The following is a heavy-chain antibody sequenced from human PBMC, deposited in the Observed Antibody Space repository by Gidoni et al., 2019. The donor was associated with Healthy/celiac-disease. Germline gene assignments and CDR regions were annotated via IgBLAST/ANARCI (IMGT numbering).Heavy chain of an antibody. CDR2: ISTSGST. V-gene: IGHV4-61*02. CDR1: GGSISRGSYY. Sequence: QVQLQESGAGLVKPSQTLSLTCTVSGGSISRGSYYWSWIRQPAGKGLEWIGRISTSGSTTYNPSLKSRVTISVDTSKNQFSLKLSSVTAADTAVYYCARESSGSYYGMDVWGQGTTVTVS. J-gene: IGHJ6*02. CDR3: ARESSGSYYGMDV. D-gene: IGHD3-10*01.